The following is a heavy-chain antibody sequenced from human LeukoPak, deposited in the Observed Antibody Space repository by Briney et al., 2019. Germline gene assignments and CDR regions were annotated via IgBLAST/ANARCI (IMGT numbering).Heavy chain of an antibody. V-gene: IGHV4-34*01. J-gene: IGHJ5*02. CDR1: GGSFSGYY. D-gene: IGHD3-10*01. Sequence: SETLSLTCAVYGGSFSGYYWSWIRQPPGKGLEWIGEINHSGSTNYNPSLKSRVTISVDTSKNQFSLKLSSVTAADTAVYYCARRLEYYYGSGSHRPNWFDPWGQGTLVTVSS. CDR3: ARRLEYYYGSGSHRPNWFDP. CDR2: INHSGST.